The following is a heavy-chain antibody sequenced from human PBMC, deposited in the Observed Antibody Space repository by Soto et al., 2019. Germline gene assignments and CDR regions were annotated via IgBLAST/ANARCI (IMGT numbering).Heavy chain of an antibody. CDR2: ISAHNGNT. CDR3: ARGRYGDY. D-gene: IGHD1-1*01. J-gene: IGHJ4*02. CDR1: GYGFTTYG. V-gene: IGHV1-18*01. Sequence: QIHLVQSGAEVKKPGASVKVSCKASGYGFTTYGITWVRQAPGQGLEWMAWISAHNGNTNYAQKLQGRVTVTRDTSTSTDYMELRSLRSDDTAVYYCARGRYGDYWGQGALVTVSS.